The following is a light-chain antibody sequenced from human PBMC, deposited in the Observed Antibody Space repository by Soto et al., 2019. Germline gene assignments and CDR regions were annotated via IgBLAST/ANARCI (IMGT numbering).Light chain of an antibody. Sequence: SYELTQPPSVSVAPGRTATITCGGNDIGAKEVHWYQQKPGQTPVLVVYDDYDRPSGIPERFSGSNSGNTATLTISRVEAGDEADYYCQVWDSRSAHYVFGSGTKLTVL. CDR3: QVWDSRSAHYV. J-gene: IGLJ1*01. V-gene: IGLV3-21*02. CDR1: DIGAKE. CDR2: DDY.